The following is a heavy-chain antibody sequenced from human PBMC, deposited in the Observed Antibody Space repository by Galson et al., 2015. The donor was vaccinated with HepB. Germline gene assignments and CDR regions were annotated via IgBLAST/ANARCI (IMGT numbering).Heavy chain of an antibody. D-gene: IGHD3-3*01. CDR2: ISGSGGST. V-gene: IGHV3-23*01. J-gene: IGHJ4*02. Sequence: SLRLSCAASGFTFSSYAMSWVRQAPGKGLEWVSAISGSGGSTYYADSVKGRFTISRDNAKNSLYLQMNSLRAEDTAVYYCARGQPDTWSGGLYYFDYWGQGTLVTVSS. CDR3: ARGQPDTWSGGLYYFDY. CDR1: GFTFSSYA.